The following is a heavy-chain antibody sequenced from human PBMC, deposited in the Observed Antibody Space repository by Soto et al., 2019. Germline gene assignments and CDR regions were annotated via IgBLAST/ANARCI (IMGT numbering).Heavy chain of an antibody. D-gene: IGHD6-13*01. V-gene: IGHV2-5*01. CDR3: AHRQHPTTASSSWTLGY. J-gene: IGHJ4*02. CDR2: IYWNDDK. CDR1: GFSLSTSGVG. Sequence: PTLVNPTQTLTLTCTFSGFSLSTSGVGVGWIRQPPGKALEWLALIYWNDDKRYSPSLKSRLTITKDTSKNQVVLTMTNMDPVDTATYYCAHRQHPTTASSSWTLGYWGQGTLVTVSS.